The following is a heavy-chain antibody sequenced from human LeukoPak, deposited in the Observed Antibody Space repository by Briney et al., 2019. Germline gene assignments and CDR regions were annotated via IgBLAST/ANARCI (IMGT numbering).Heavy chain of an antibody. D-gene: IGHD3-22*01. J-gene: IGHJ4*02. V-gene: IGHV1-18*01. CDR1: GYSFNSYG. Sequence: GASVKVSCKASGYSFNSYGISWVRQAPGQGLEWMGWISGYNGNAKYAQKLQGRITMTTDISTSTAYMELRSLRSDDTAVYYCARDGHRGYFYNGSGFYRGDYWGQGTLVTVSS. CDR3: ARDGHRGYFYNGSGFYRGDY. CDR2: ISGYNGNA.